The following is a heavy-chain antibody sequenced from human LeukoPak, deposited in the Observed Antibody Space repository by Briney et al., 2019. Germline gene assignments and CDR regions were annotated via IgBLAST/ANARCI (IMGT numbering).Heavy chain of an antibody. J-gene: IGHJ5*02. V-gene: IGHV1-2*06. CDR2: INPNSGGT. Sequence: ASVKVSCKASGYTFTGYCMHWVRQAPGQGLEWMGRINPNSGGTNYAQKFQGRVTMTRDTSISTAYMELSRLRSDDTAVYYCARSYGSGSPNWFDPWGQGTLVTVSS. D-gene: IGHD3-10*01. CDR1: GYTFTGYC. CDR3: ARSYGSGSPNWFDP.